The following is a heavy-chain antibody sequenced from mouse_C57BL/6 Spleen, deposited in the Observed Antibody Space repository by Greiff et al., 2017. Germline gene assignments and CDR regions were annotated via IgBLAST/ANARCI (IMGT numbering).Heavy chain of an antibody. CDR2: ISYDGSN. J-gene: IGHJ4*01. D-gene: IGHD2-13*01. CDR1: GYSITSGYY. Sequence: VQLKESGPGLVKPSQSLSLTCSVTGYSITSGYYWNWIRQFPGNKLEWMGYISYDGSNNYNPSLKNRISITRDTSKNQFFLKLNSVTTEDTATYYCARGGVRAMDYWGQGTSVTVSS. V-gene: IGHV3-6*01. CDR3: ARGGVRAMDY.